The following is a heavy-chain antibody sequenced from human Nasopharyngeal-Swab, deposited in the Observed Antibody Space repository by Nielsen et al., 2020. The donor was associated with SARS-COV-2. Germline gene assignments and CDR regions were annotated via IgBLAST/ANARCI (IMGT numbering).Heavy chain of an antibody. V-gene: IGHV4-39*07. Sequence: SETLSLTCTVSGGSISSSSYYWGWIRQPPGKGLEWIGSIYYSGSTYYNPSFKSRVTISVDTSKNQFSLKLSSVTAADTAVYYCARGYSSGWYPFDYWGQGTLVTVSS. CDR3: ARGYSSGWYPFDY. J-gene: IGHJ4*02. D-gene: IGHD6-19*01. CDR2: IYYSGST. CDR1: GGSISSSSYY.